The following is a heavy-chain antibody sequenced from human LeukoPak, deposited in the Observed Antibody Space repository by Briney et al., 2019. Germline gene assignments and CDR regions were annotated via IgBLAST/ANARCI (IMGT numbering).Heavy chain of an antibody. CDR1: ESTFSNYW. Sequence: GGSLRLSCAASESTFSNYWMSWVRQAPGKGLEWVANIKQDGSEKYYVDSMKGRSTISRDNAKNSLYLQVNSLRAEDTAVYYCARGYGRYDYWGQGTLVTVSS. J-gene: IGHJ4*02. V-gene: IGHV3-7*03. CDR3: ARGYGRYDY. CDR2: IKQDGSEK. D-gene: IGHD3-10*01.